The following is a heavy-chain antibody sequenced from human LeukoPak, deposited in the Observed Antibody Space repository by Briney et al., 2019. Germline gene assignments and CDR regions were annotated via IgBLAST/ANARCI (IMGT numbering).Heavy chain of an antibody. D-gene: IGHD4/OR15-4a*01. CDR1: GFTFSSDA. J-gene: IGHJ4*02. CDR2: ISGSGGST. Sequence: GGSLRLSCAASGFTFSSDAMSWVRQAPGKGLEWVSAISGSGGSTHYADSVKSRFTISRDNSKNTLYLQMNSLRAEDTAVYYCAKYEPMLWWISYFDYWGQGTLVTVSS. V-gene: IGHV3-23*01. CDR3: AKYEPMLWWISYFDY.